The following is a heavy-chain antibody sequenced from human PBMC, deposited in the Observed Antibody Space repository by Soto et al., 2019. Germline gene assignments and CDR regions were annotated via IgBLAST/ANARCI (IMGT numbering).Heavy chain of an antibody. CDR2: IYYSGST. Sequence: SETLSLTCTVSGGSISSGGYYWSWIRQHPGKGLEWIGYIYYSGSTYYNPSLKSRVTISVDTSKNQFSLKLSSVTAADTAVYYCARGPHNIYYYYGMDVWGQGTTVTVSS. V-gene: IGHV4-31*03. CDR3: ARGPHNIYYYYGMDV. J-gene: IGHJ6*02. CDR1: GGSISSGGYY. D-gene: IGHD1-1*01.